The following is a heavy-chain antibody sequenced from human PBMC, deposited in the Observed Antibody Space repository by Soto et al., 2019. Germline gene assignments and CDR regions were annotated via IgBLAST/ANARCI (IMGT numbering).Heavy chain of an antibody. Sequence: QVQLVQSGAEVKKPGASVKVSCKASGYTFTSYGISWVRQAPGQGLEWMGWISAYNGNTNYAQKLQGRVTMTTDTSTSTAYMELRSLRADDTVVYYCARFAFYCSSTSWYGGHDVDYFGQGTLVTVSS. J-gene: IGHJ4*02. V-gene: IGHV1-18*01. CDR2: ISAYNGNT. D-gene: IGHD2-2*01. CDR1: GYTFTSYG. CDR3: ARFAFYCSSTSWYGGHDVDY.